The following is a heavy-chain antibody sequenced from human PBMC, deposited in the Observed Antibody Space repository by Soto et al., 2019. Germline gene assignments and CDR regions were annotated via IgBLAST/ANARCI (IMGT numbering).Heavy chain of an antibody. CDR2: ISGSGVST. Sequence: EVQLLESGGGLVQPGGSLRLSCAASGFTFSSYAMSWVRQAPGKGLEWVSAISGSGVSTYYADSVKGRFTISRDNSKNTLNLQMNSLRAEDTAVYYCAKDKGVKQWLGDDYWGQGTLVTVSA. D-gene: IGHD6-19*01. CDR3: AKDKGVKQWLGDDY. CDR1: GFTFSSYA. V-gene: IGHV3-23*01. J-gene: IGHJ4*02.